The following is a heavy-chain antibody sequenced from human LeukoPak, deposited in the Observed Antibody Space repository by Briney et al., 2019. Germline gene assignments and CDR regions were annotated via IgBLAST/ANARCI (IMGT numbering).Heavy chain of an antibody. CDR1: GFTFSSYA. CDR2: ISYDGSNK. D-gene: IGHD5-18*01. CDR3: ATEGSHSYAL. Sequence: PGGSLRLSCAASGFTFSSYAMHWVRQAPGKGLEWVAVISYDGSNKYYADSVKGRFTISRDNSKNTLYLQMNSLRAEDTAVYYCATEGSHSYALWGQGTLVTVSS. V-gene: IGHV3-30-3*01. J-gene: IGHJ4*02.